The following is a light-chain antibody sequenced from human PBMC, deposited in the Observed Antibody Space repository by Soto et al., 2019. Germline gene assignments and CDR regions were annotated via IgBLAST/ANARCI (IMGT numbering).Light chain of an antibody. CDR1: SSDVGGYNY. Sequence: QSVLTQPRSVSGSPGQSGTISCTGTSSDVGGYNYVSWYQQHPGKAPKLMIYDVSKRPSGVPDRFSGSKSGNTASLTISGLQAEDEADYYCCSYAGSYGYVFGTGTKVTDL. CDR3: CSYAGSYGYV. CDR2: DVS. J-gene: IGLJ1*01. V-gene: IGLV2-11*01.